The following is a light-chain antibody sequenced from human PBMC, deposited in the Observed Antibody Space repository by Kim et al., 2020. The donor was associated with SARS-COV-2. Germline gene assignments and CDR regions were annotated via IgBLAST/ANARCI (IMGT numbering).Light chain of an antibody. J-gene: IGKJ4*01. CDR3: QKPRNCPLT. V-gene: IGKV3-11*01. CDR2: HVS. CDR1: LSVSST. Sequence: SPGEKATPPCRDSLSVSSTFACDRQKPGQVPRLLTYHVSNRATGIPARFSGSGSVTDFTLTISSLEPEDFAVYYCQKPRNCPLTFGGETKGEIK.